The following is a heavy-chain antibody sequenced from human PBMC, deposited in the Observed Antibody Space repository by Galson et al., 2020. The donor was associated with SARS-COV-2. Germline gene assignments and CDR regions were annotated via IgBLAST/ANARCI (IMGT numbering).Heavy chain of an antibody. CDR2: ISYHGSNK. CDR3: ARGGRYQRLYGALWDYYYMDV. D-gene: IGHD2-2*02. J-gene: IGHJ6*03. V-gene: IGHV3-30*04. CDR1: GFTFRSYA. Sequence: QLGESLKISCAASGFTFRSYAMHWVRPAPGKGLEWVAVISYHGSNKYYADSVKGRFTISRDNSKNTLYLQMNNLRAEDTAVYYCARGGRYQRLYGALWDYYYMDVWGKGTSVSVSS.